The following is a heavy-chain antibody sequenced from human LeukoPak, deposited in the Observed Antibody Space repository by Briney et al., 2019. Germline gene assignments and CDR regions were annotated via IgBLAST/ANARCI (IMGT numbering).Heavy chain of an antibody. V-gene: IGHV3-23*01. CDR2: IDISGGST. CDR1: GFSFSSHA. J-gene: IGHJ4*02. Sequence: PGGSLRLSCAASGFSFSSHAMCWVRQAPGKGLEWVSSIDISGGSTYYADSAQGRFTISRDNSKNTLYLQMNSLRAEDTALYYCANEVRPNDYWGQGTLVTVSS. D-gene: IGHD1-1*01. CDR3: ANEVRPNDY.